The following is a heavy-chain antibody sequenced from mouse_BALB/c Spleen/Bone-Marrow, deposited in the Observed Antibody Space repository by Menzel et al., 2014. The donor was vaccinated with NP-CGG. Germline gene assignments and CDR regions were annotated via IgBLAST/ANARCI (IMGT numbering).Heavy chain of an antibody. CDR2: IRNKANGYTT. CDR1: GFTFTDYY. V-gene: IGHV7-3*02. Sequence: EVQRVESGGGLVQPGGSLRLPCATSGFTFTDYYMSWVRQPPGKALEWLGFIRNKANGYTTEYSASVKGRFTISRDNSQSILYLQMNTLRAEDSATYYCARDDYYAMDYWGQGTSVTVSS. J-gene: IGHJ4*01. CDR3: ARDDYYAMDY.